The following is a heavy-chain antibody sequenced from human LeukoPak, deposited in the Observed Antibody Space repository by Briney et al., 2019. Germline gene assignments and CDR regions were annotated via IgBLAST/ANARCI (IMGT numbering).Heavy chain of an antibody. CDR2: ISYDGSNK. Sequence: GGSLRLSCAASGFTFSSYAVHWVRQAPGKGLEWVAVISYDGSNKYYADSVKGRFTISRDNSKNTLYLQMNSLRAEDTAVYYCARGQYYYDSSGHDYWGQGTLVTVSS. CDR3: ARGQYYYDSSGHDY. CDR1: GFTFSSYA. V-gene: IGHV3-30-3*01. J-gene: IGHJ4*02. D-gene: IGHD3-22*01.